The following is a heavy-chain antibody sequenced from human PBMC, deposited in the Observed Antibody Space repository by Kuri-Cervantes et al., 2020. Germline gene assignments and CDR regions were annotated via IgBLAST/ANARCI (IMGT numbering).Heavy chain of an antibody. CDR2: IKQDGSVK. J-gene: IGHJ5*02. CDR1: GFTFTFYW. Sequence: GESLKISCAASGFTFTFYWMTWVRQAPGKGLERVADIKQDGSVKYYVDSVKGRFTISRDNSKNTLYLQMNSLRAEDTAVYYCARDDVGWFDPWGQGTLVTVSS. V-gene: IGHV3-7*01. CDR3: ARDDVGWFDP.